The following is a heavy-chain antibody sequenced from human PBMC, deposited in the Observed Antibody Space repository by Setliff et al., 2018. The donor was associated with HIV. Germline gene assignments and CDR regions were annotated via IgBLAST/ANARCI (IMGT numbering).Heavy chain of an antibody. CDR1: GYSFTAYY. D-gene: IGHD2-2*01. Sequence: ASVKVSCKASGYSFTAYYIHWVRQAPGHGLEWMGIINPSSTSTDYAQKFQGRLTLTRDTSTGTVYMHLNNLRSDDTAVYYCARVYWSTTSCNDEYYFDYWGQGTLVTVSS. CDR3: ARVYWSTTSCNDEYYFDY. CDR2: INPSSTST. J-gene: IGHJ4*02. V-gene: IGHV1-46*01.